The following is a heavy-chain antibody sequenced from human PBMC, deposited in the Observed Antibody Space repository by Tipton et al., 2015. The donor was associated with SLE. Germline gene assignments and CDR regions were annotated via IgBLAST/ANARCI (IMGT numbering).Heavy chain of an antibody. D-gene: IGHD2-2*01. CDR2: IYYSGST. CDR1: GGSISSSSYY. V-gene: IGHV4-39*07. Sequence: TLSLTCTVSGGSISSSSYYWDWIRQPPGKGLEWIGSIYYSGSTYYNPSLKSRVTISVDTSKNQFSLKLSSVTAADTAVYYCATAGGSTSCFYCGYFDLWGRGTLVTVSS. J-gene: IGHJ2*01. CDR3: ATAGGSTSCFYCGYFDL.